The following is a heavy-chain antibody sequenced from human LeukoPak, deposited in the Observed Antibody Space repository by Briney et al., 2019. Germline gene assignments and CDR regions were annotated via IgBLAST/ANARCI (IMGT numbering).Heavy chain of an antibody. J-gene: IGHJ4*02. CDR1: GFTFSSYG. Sequence: GGSLRLSCAASGFTFSSYGMHWVRQAPGKGLEWVAVISYDGSNKYYADSVKGRFTISRDNSKNTLYPQMNSLRAEDTAVYYCAKVFRGSYYNDYWGQGTLVTVSS. V-gene: IGHV3-30*18. CDR3: AKVFRGSYYNDY. D-gene: IGHD1-26*01. CDR2: ISYDGSNK.